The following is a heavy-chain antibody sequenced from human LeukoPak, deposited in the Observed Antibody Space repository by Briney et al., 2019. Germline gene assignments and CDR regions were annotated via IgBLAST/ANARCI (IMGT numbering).Heavy chain of an antibody. Sequence: ASVKVSCKASGYTFTSYYMHWVRQAPGQGLEWMGIINPSGGSTSYAQKFQGRVTMTRDTSTGTVHMELSGLRSEDTAVYYCARDQEGFDYWGQGTLVTVSS. CDR2: INPSGGST. CDR3: ARDQEGFDY. J-gene: IGHJ4*02. CDR1: GYTFTSYY. V-gene: IGHV1-46*01.